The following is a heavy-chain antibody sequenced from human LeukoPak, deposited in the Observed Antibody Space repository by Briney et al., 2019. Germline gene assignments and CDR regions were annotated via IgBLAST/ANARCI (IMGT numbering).Heavy chain of an antibody. CDR3: AELGITMIGGV. Sequence: GGSLRLSCAASGFTFSSYSMNWVRQAPGKGLEWVSSISSSSSYIYYADSVKGRFTISRDNAKNSLYLQVNSLRAEDTAVYYCAELGITMIGGVWGKGTTVTIPS. V-gene: IGHV3-21*01. J-gene: IGHJ6*04. CDR2: ISSSSSYI. CDR1: GFTFSSYS. D-gene: IGHD3-10*02.